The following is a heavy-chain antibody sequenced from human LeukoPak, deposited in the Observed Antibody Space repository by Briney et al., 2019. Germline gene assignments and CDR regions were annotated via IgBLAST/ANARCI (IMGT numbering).Heavy chain of an antibody. Sequence: SETLSLTCTVSGGSISSYYWSWIRQPAGKGLEGIGRIYTSGSTNYNPSLKSRVTMSVDTSKNQCTLKLSSVTAADTAVYYCAITRRFLEWLGESPNWFDPWGQGTLVTVSS. CDR3: AITRRFLEWLGESPNWFDP. D-gene: IGHD3-3*01. CDR1: GGSISSYY. V-gene: IGHV4-4*07. J-gene: IGHJ5*02. CDR2: IYTSGST.